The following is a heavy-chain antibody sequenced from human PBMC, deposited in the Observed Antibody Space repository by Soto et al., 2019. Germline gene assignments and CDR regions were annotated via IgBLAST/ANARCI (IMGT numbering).Heavy chain of an antibody. Sequence: QLQLQESGPGLAKPSETLSLTCTVSGGSISSSSSYWGWIRQPPGKGLEWVGSIYYLGNTYYNPSLGSRVTISVDTSKNQFSLELGSVTAADTAVFYCAGLYPYESSGDHLNYWGEGALVTVSS. J-gene: IGHJ4*02. D-gene: IGHD3-22*01. CDR3: AGLYPYESSGDHLNY. CDR1: GGSISSSSSY. CDR2: IYYLGNT. V-gene: IGHV4-39*01.